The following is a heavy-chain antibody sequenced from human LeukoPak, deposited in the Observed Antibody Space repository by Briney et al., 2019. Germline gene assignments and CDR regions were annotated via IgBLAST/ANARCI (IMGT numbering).Heavy chain of an antibody. Sequence: GGSLRLSCAASGFTFSSYAMSWVRQAPGKGLEWVSLISGDGGSTYYADSVKGRFTISRDNSKNSLYLQMNSLRTEDTALYYCAKDIIGRSSSWYFDYWGQGTLVTVSS. D-gene: IGHD6-13*01. CDR2: ISGDGGST. CDR3: AKDIIGRSSSWYFDY. CDR1: GFTFSSYA. V-gene: IGHV3-43*02. J-gene: IGHJ4*02.